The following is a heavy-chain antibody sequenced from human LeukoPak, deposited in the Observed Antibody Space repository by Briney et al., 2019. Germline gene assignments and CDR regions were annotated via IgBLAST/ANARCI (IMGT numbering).Heavy chain of an antibody. CDR3: ARAGSV. D-gene: IGHD2-15*01. V-gene: IGHV3-9*01. Sequence: GRSLRLSCAASGFTFDDYAMHWVRQAPGKGLEWVSGISWNSGSIGYADSVKGRFTISRDNAKNSLYLQMNSLRVEDTAVYYCARAGSVGGQGTLVTVSS. CDR2: ISWNSGSI. CDR1: GFTFDDYA. J-gene: IGHJ4*02.